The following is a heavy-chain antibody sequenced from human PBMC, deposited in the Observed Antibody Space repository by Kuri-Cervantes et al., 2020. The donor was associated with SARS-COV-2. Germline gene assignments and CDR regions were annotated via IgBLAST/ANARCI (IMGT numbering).Heavy chain of an antibody. CDR1: GFSFSSYW. J-gene: IGHJ4*02. CDR2: IKQDGSEK. D-gene: IGHD2-15*01. Sequence: GGSLRLCCAASGFSFSSYWMSWVRQASGKGLGWVANIKQDGSEKYYVDSVKGRFTISRDNAKNSLYLQMNSMRAEDTAVYYCARDGDFRSGYSEGYCSGGSCYPGDWGQGTLVTVSS. CDR3: ARDGDFRSGYSEGYCSGGSCYPGD. V-gene: IGHV3-7*03.